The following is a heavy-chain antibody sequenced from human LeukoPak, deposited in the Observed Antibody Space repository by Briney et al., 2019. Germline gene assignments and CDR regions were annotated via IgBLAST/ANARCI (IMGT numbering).Heavy chain of an antibody. D-gene: IGHD2-15*01. CDR2: ISSSGSTI. CDR3: ARDPLGYCSGGSCSTTYNWFDP. J-gene: IGHJ5*02. V-gene: IGHV3-11*04. Sequence: GGSLRLSCAASGFTFSDYYMSWIRQAPGKGLEWVSYISSSGSTIYYADSVKGRFTISRDNAKNSLYLQMNSLRAEDTAVYYCARDPLGYCSGGSCSTTYNWFDPWGQGTLVTVSS. CDR1: GFTFSDYY.